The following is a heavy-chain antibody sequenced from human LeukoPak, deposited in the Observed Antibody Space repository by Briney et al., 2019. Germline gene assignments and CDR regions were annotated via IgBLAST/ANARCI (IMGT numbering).Heavy chain of an antibody. CDR3: AKGGYSSSPGWFDP. Sequence: GGSLRLSCAASGFTFSSYAMSWVRQAPGKGLEWVSVVSGSGSSTYYADSVKGRFTSSRDNSKNTLYLQMNSLRAEDTAVYYCAKGGYSSSPGWFDPWGQGTLVTVSS. J-gene: IGHJ5*02. CDR1: GFTFSSYA. V-gene: IGHV3-23*01. CDR2: VSGSGSST. D-gene: IGHD6-13*01.